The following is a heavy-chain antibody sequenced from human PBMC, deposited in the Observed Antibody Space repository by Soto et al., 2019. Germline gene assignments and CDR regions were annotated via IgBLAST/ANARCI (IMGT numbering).Heavy chain of an antibody. J-gene: IGHJ5*02. Sequence: QVQLVQAGAEVKKPGSSVKVSCKASGGTFSSYAISWVRQAPGQGLEWMGEIITIVGTANYAPKFQGRVTITAADSTSTAYMELSRLRSEDTAVYNCARDRGPSSGYYPYWFDPWGQGILVTVSS. CDR3: ARDRGPSSGYYPYWFDP. CDR1: GGTFSSYA. D-gene: IGHD3-22*01. V-gene: IGHV1-69*12. CDR2: IITIVGTA.